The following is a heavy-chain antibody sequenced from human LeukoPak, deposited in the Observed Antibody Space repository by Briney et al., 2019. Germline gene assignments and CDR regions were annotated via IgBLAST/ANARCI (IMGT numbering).Heavy chain of an antibody. V-gene: IGHV6-1*01. Sequence: SQTLSLTCAILGDSVSSNNAAWNWIRQSPSRGLEWLGRTYYRSKWYNDYAGSLRSRITINPDTSRNQFSLQLNSVTPEDTAVYYCAKPPKDDTASWYYYFDSWGQGTLVTVSS. D-gene: IGHD6-13*01. CDR3: AKPPKDDTASWYYYFDS. J-gene: IGHJ4*02. CDR1: GDSVSSNNAA. CDR2: TYYRSKWYN.